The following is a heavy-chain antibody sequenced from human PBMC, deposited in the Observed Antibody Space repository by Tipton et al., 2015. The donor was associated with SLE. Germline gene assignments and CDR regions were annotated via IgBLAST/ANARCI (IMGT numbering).Heavy chain of an antibody. CDR1: GGSITNHY. Sequence: TLSLTCTVSGGSITNHYWNWIRHPPGKGLEWIVYIHYSGTTHDNPPLKSRVTMSVDMSKNQFSLRLTSVTAADTAVYYCARTLGAIAHTVYDAFDIWGQGKMVTVSS. V-gene: IGHV4-59*11. CDR2: IHYSGTT. D-gene: IGHD1-26*01. CDR3: ARTLGAIAHTVYDAFDI. J-gene: IGHJ3*02.